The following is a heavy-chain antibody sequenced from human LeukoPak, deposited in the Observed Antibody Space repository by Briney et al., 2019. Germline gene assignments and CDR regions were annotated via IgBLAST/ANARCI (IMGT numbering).Heavy chain of an antibody. CDR2: IYSGGST. Sequence: PGGSLRLSCVASGFSVSNYYMSWVRQAPGKGLEWVSLIYSGGSTYYTDSVKGRFTISRDNSKNTLYFQMNSLRAEDTAVYYCARYIYASNWFDPWGQGTLVTVSS. V-gene: IGHV3-53*01. J-gene: IGHJ5*02. CDR1: GFSVSNYY. CDR3: ARYIYASNWFDP. D-gene: IGHD2/OR15-2a*01.